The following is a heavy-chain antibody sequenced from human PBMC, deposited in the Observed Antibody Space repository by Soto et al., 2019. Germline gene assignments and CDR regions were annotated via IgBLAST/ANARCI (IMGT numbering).Heavy chain of an antibody. CDR3: AKVVRADSTSSNFYYYSGMDV. D-gene: IGHD6-6*01. CDR2: ISNDGSNK. V-gene: IGHV3-30*18. CDR1: GFSFSTYG. Sequence: QVQMVESGGGVVQPGRSLRLSCAASGFSFSTYGMHWVRQAPGKGLEWMAVISNDGSNKYYADSVKGRFTISRVNSKDTLFLQMNSLRREETAVYYCAKVVRADSTSSNFYYYSGMDVWGQGTTVTVSS. J-gene: IGHJ6*02.